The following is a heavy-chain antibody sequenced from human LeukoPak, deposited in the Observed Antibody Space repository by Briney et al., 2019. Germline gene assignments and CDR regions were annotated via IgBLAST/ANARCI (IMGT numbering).Heavy chain of an antibody. D-gene: IGHD3-10*01. CDR1: GFTFSSYS. CDR3: ARSYYYGSGSYACDI. J-gene: IGHJ3*02. Sequence: PGGSLRLSCAASGFTFSSYSMNWVRQAPGKGLEWVSYIDSSSSTELYADSVKGRFTISRDNAKNSLYLQMNSLRDEDTAVYYCARSYYYGSGSYACDIWGQGTMVTVSS. CDR2: IDSSSSTE. V-gene: IGHV3-48*02.